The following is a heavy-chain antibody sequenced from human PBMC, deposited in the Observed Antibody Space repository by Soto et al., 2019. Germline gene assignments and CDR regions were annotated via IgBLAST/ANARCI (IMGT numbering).Heavy chain of an antibody. Sequence: GGSLRLSCAASGFTFSSYAMSWVRQAPGKGLEWVSAISGSGGSTYYADSVKGRFTISRDNSTNTLYLQMYSLRAEDTAVSYCAKGRVRFLEWLEYYYYMDVWGKGTTVTVSS. V-gene: IGHV3-23*01. CDR1: GFTFSSYA. CDR3: AKGRVRFLEWLEYYYYMDV. D-gene: IGHD3-3*01. CDR2: ISGSGGST. J-gene: IGHJ6*03.